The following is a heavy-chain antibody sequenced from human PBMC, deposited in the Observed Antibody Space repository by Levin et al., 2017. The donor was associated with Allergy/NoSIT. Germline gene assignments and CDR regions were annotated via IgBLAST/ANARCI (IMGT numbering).Heavy chain of an antibody. Sequence: LSLTCAASGFTFSDYYMSWIRQAPGKGLEWVSYISSSSSYTNYADSVKGRFTISRDNAKNSLYLQMNSLRAEDTAVYYCAREGYYGSGSYYWSSWGQGTLVTVSS. J-gene: IGHJ5*02. D-gene: IGHD3-10*01. CDR1: GFTFSDYY. V-gene: IGHV3-11*05. CDR3: AREGYYGSGSYYWSS. CDR2: ISSSSSYT.